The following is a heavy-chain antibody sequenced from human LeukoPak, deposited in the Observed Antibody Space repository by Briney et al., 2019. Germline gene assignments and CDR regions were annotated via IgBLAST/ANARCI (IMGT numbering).Heavy chain of an antibody. V-gene: IGHV3-23*01. CDR3: AKSTSGWFDFEN. D-gene: IGHD6-19*01. Sequence: AGGSLRLSCAASGFTFSSYAMSWARQAPGKGLEWVSGISGSGGSTYYADSVKGRFTISRDNSKNTLDLQMNSLRAEDTAVYYCAKSTSGWFDFENWGQGTLVTVSS. CDR1: GFTFSSYA. J-gene: IGHJ4*02. CDR2: ISGSGGST.